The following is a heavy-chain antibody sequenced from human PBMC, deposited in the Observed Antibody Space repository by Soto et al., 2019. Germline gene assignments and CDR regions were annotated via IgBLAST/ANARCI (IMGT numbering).Heavy chain of an antibody. CDR3: PRRWRGSLNWYFDL. J-gene: IGHJ2*01. CDR2: IYYSGST. CDR1: GGSISSSSYY. Sequence: PSETLSLTCTVSGGSISSSSYYWGWIRQPPGKGLEWIGSIYYSGSTYYNPSLKSRVTISVDTSKNQFSLKLSSVTAADTAVYYCPRRWRGSLNWYFDLWGRGTLVTSP. V-gene: IGHV4-39*01. D-gene: IGHD3-3*01.